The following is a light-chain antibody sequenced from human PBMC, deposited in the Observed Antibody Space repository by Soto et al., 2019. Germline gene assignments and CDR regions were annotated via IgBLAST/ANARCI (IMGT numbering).Light chain of an antibody. Sequence: EIVLTQSPGTLSLSPGERATLSCRASQSVSSSYFAWYQHKPGQAPRLLIYGESSRATGIPDRFSGRGSGTDSTLTISRLEPEDFAVYYCQQFGSSPYTFGQGTKLEIK. V-gene: IGKV3-20*01. CDR3: QQFGSSPYT. CDR2: GES. CDR1: QSVSSSY. J-gene: IGKJ2*01.